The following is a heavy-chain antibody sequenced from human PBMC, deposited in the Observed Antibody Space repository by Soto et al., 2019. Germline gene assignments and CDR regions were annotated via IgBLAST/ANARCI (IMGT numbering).Heavy chain of an antibody. V-gene: IGHV4-61*01. CDR2: VFQGANT. J-gene: IGHJ4*02. Sequence: SEALSLTCSVSGGSFTSASYYWSWIRQSPGKGLECIGYVFQGANTNYNPSLKGRVTISVDTSRNQFSLDLTSVTAADTAVYYCATALGPTTGIDDWGQGTLGTVSS. D-gene: IGHD2-8*02. CDR3: ATALGPTTGIDD. CDR1: GGSFTSASYY.